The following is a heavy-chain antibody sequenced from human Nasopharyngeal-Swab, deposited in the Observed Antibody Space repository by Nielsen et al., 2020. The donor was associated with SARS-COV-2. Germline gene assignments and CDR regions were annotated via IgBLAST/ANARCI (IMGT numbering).Heavy chain of an antibody. J-gene: IGHJ4*02. CDR2: IYHSGST. V-gene: IGHV4-4*02. Sequence: VRQAPGKGLEWIGEIYHSGSTNYNPSLKSRVTISVDKSKNQFSLKLSSVTAADTAVYHCARGSSDYVPYFDYWGQGTLVTVSS. D-gene: IGHD4-17*01. CDR3: ARGSSDYVPYFDY.